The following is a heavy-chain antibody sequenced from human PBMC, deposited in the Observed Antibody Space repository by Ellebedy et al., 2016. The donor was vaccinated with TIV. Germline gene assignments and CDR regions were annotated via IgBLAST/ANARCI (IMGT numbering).Heavy chain of an antibody. CDR2: ISYDGNSK. Sequence: GESLKISCAASGFTFSSYAMHWVRQALVKWLDWVAVISYDGNSKYYADSVKGRFTISRDNSMTTLYLEMNSLRAEDTAVYYCARDLAKSNGWYGGAAYWGQGTLVTVSS. V-gene: IGHV3-30-3*01. CDR3: ARDLAKSNGWYGGAAY. CDR1: GFTFSSYA. J-gene: IGHJ4*02. D-gene: IGHD6-19*01.